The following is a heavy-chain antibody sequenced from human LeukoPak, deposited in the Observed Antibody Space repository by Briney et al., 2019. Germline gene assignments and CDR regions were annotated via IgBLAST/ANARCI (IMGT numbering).Heavy chain of an antibody. V-gene: IGHV4-4*07. CDR2: IYTSGST. CDR3: AREDFDY. Sequence: SETLSPTCTVSGAFISSYCWSWVRQPVGKGLEWIGRIYTSGSTNYNPSLKSRVTMSVDTSKNQCSLKLSSVTAADTAVYYCAREDFDYWGQGTLVTVSS. CDR1: GAFISSYC. J-gene: IGHJ4*02.